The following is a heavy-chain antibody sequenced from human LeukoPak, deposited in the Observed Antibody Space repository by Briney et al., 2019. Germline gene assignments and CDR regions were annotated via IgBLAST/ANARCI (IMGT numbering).Heavy chain of an antibody. Sequence: SETLSLTCTVSGGSISSSSYYWGWIRQPPGKGLEWIGCIYYTGSTYYNPSLKSRVTISVDTSKNQFSLKLSSVTAADTAVYYCARDSSGFGRFDYWGQGTLVTVSS. CDR1: GGSISSSSYY. J-gene: IGHJ4*02. CDR2: IYYTGST. D-gene: IGHD3-10*01. V-gene: IGHV4-39*07. CDR3: ARDSSGFGRFDY.